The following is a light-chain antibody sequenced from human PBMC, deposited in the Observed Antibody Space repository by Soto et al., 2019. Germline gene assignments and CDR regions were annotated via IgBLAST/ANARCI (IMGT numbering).Light chain of an antibody. CDR3: LQYTTYWT. Sequence: DIQMTQSPSTLSASVGDRVTITCRASQSISSWLAWYQQKPGKAPKLLIYDASSLESGVPSRFSGSGSATEFTLTISSLQPADFATYYCLQYTTYWTFGQGLKVDIK. J-gene: IGKJ1*01. CDR1: QSISSW. V-gene: IGKV1-5*01. CDR2: DAS.